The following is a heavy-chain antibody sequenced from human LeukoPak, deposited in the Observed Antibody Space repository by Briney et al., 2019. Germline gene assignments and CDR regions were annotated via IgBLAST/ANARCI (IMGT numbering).Heavy chain of an antibody. D-gene: IGHD3-10*01. Sequence: PSETLSLTCTVSGGSISSSSYYWGWIRQPPGKGLEWIGEINHSGSTNYNPSLKSRVTISVDTSKNQFSLKLSSVTAADTAVYYCARLGSSTGYNWFDPWGQGTLVTVSS. CDR2: INHSGST. J-gene: IGHJ5*02. V-gene: IGHV4-39*07. CDR1: GGSISSSSYY. CDR3: ARLGSSTGYNWFDP.